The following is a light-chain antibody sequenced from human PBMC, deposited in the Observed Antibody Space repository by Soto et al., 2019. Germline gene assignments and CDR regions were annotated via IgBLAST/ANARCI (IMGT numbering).Light chain of an antibody. J-gene: IGKJ4*01. CDR2: DAS. CDR1: QSVSSS. Sequence: EIVLTQSPATLSLSPGERATLSCRASQSVSSSLAWSQQKPGQAPRLLLYDASNRATGIPARFSGSGSGTDFTLTISSLEYDDFAVYYCQQRGSFGGGTKVDIK. V-gene: IGKV3-11*01. CDR3: QQRGS.